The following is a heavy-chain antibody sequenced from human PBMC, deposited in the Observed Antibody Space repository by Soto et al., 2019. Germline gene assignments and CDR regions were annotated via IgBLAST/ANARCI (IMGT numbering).Heavy chain of an antibody. CDR2: ISFDGERQ. D-gene: IGHD6-13*01. CDR1: GFTFSSYA. CDR3: ARDLFGAAAGPFDY. Sequence: QVQLVESGGGVVQPGRALRLSCAASGFTFSSYAIHWVRQAPGKGLEWLTLISFDGERQYYADSVKGRFTISRGNSKNTLYLQMNSLRTEDTAVYYCARDLFGAAAGPFDYWGQGTLVTVSS. J-gene: IGHJ4*02. V-gene: IGHV3-30*04.